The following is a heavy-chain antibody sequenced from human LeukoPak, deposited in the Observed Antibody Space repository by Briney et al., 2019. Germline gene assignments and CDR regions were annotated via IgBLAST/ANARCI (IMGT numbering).Heavy chain of an antibody. CDR1: GDSISTSNSY. Sequence: PSETLSLTCTVSGDSISTSNSYWGWIRQPPWKGLEWIGSIYYSGNTYYNASLKSQVSISIDTSKNQFSLRLTSVTAADTAVYYCARQTGSGLFILPGGQGTLVTVSS. J-gene: IGHJ4*02. CDR2: IYYSGNT. D-gene: IGHD3/OR15-3a*01. CDR3: ARQTGSGLFILP. V-gene: IGHV4-39*01.